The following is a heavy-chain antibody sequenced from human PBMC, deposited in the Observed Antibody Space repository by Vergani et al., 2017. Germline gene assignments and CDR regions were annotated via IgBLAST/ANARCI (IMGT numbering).Heavy chain of an antibody. Sequence: QLQLQESGPGLVKPSETLSLSCRVSGDSISRSHYYWGFIRQPPGKGLEWIGSISSSGSPYYNPTLKSRLDFSVDTSKNLFSLRLKCVTATDTGMYYCARPVGQSDIADGDHVWGEGRMVTVS. V-gene: IGHV4-39*02. CDR3: ARPVGQSDIADGDHV. J-gene: IGHJ3*01. CDR1: GDSISRSHYY. CDR2: ISSSGSP. D-gene: IGHD6-13*01.